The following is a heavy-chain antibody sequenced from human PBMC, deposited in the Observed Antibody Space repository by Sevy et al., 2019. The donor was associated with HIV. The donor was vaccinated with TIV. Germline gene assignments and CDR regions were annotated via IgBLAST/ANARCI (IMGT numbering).Heavy chain of an antibody. Sequence: GGSLRLSCAASGFTFSSYSMNWVRQAPGKGLEWVSSISSSSSYIYYADSVKGRFTISRDNAKNSLYLQMNSLRAEDTVVYYCARERITMVRGVYYYYGMDVWGQGTTVTVSS. V-gene: IGHV3-21*01. CDR1: GFTFSSYS. J-gene: IGHJ6*02. D-gene: IGHD3-10*01. CDR3: ARERITMVRGVYYYYGMDV. CDR2: ISSSSSYI.